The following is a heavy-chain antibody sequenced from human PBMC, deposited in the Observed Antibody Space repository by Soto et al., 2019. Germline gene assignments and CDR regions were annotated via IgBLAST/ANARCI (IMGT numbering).Heavy chain of an antibody. V-gene: IGHV1-69*13. Sequence: SVKVSCKASGGSFSNFGISWVRQAPGQGLEWMGGIVPVFGRPNYAQRFRGRLTITADESTSTGCMELISLRSDDTAVYYCAREGSGYNVGGR. CDR1: GGSFSNFG. D-gene: IGHD5-12*01. J-gene: IGHJ2*01. CDR3: AREGSGYNV. CDR2: IVPVFGRP.